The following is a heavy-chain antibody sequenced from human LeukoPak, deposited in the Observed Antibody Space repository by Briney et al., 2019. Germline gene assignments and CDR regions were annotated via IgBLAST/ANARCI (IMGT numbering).Heavy chain of an antibody. D-gene: IGHD2-15*01. V-gene: IGHV1-2*02. CDR3: AREKVVVVAAQYYYYMDV. CDR1: GYTFTGYY. Sequence: VASVKVSCKASGYTFTGYYMHWVRQAPGQGLEWMGWINPNSGGTNYAQKFQGRVTMTRDTSISTAYMELSRLRSDDTAVYYCAREKVVVVAAQYYYYMDVWGKGTTVTVSS. J-gene: IGHJ6*03. CDR2: INPNSGGT.